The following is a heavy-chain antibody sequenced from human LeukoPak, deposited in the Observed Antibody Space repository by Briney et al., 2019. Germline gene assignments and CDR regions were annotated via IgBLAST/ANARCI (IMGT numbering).Heavy chain of an antibody. J-gene: IGHJ4*02. D-gene: IGHD2-15*01. CDR1: VFTLSIVA. Sequence: GGSLCPSSALSVFTLSIVAIGGGRQAPGKGLEWVAVIWYDGSNKYYADSVKGRFTISRDNSKNTLYLQMNSLRAEDTAVYYCAQGSKIYCSGGSCASGYFFDYGGQGTLVTVSS. CDR3: AQGSKIYCSGGSCASGYFFDY. CDR2: IWYDGSNK. V-gene: IGHV3-33*06.